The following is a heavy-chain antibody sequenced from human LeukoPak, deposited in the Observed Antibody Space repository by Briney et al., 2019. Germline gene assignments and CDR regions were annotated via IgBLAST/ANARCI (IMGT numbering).Heavy chain of an antibody. CDR3: TRHLDGIAAYDY. D-gene: IGHD6-13*01. Sequence: GGSLKLSCAASGFTFSGCAVHWVRQAPGKGLEWVGRIGSKAFNYATVYAASVEGRFTISRDDSKHTAFLQMNSLKTEDTAVYYCTRHLDGIAAYDYWGQGILVIVSS. CDR2: IGSKAFNYAT. CDR1: GFTFSGCA. V-gene: IGHV3-73*01. J-gene: IGHJ4*02.